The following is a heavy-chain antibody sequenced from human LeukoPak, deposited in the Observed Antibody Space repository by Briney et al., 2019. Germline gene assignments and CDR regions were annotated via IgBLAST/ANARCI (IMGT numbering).Heavy chain of an antibody. CDR3: ARGGTADNYYYAFDI. J-gene: IGHJ3*02. CDR1: GFTFSDYY. CDR2: ISESSSYT. V-gene: IGHV3-11*05. Sequence: GGFLRLSCAASGFTFSDYYMSWIRQAPEKGLEWVSFISESSSYTKYADSVKGRFTISRDNAKNSLYLQMNSLRAEDTAVYYCARGGTADNYYYAFDIWGQGTMVTVSS. D-gene: IGHD3-10*01.